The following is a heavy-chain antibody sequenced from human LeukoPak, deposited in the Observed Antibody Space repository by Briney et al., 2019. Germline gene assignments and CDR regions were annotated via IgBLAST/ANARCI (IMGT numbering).Heavy chain of an antibody. CDR1: GFTVSSNY. CDR3: ARDSRYYYGSGSSWFDP. Sequence: GGSLRLSSAASGFTVSSNYMSWVRQAPGKGLEWVSVIYSGGSTYYADSVKGRFTISRDNSKNTLYLQMNSLRAEDTAVYYCARDSRYYYGSGSSWFDPWGQGTLVTVSS. J-gene: IGHJ5*02. CDR2: IYSGGST. V-gene: IGHV3-66*01. D-gene: IGHD3-10*01.